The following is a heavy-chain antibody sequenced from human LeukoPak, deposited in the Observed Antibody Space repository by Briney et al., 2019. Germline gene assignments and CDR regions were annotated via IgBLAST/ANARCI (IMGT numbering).Heavy chain of an antibody. CDR1: GFTFDDYG. D-gene: IGHD1-26*01. V-gene: IGHV3-20*04. CDR2: INWNGGST. Sequence: GGSLRLSCAASGFTFDDYGMSWVRQAPGKGLEWDSCINWNGGSTGYADSVKGRFTISTDNAKNSLYLQMNSLRAEDTALYYCAGDGGPWEPYFDYWGQGTLVTVSS. J-gene: IGHJ4*02. CDR3: AGDGGPWEPYFDY.